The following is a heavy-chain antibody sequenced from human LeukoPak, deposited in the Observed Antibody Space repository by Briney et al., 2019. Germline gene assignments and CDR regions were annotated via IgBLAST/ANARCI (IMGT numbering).Heavy chain of an antibody. CDR1: GFTFDDYD. D-gene: IGHD3-10*01. CDR3: AKSRRELLWFGEAFDI. J-gene: IGHJ3*02. V-gene: IGHV3-9*01. CDR2: ISWNSGSI. Sequence: GRSLRLSCAASGFTFDDYDMHWVRQAPGKGLEWVSGISWNSGSIGYADSVKGRFTISRDNAKNSLYLQMNSLRAEDTALYYCAKSRRELLWFGEAFDIWGQGTMVTVSS.